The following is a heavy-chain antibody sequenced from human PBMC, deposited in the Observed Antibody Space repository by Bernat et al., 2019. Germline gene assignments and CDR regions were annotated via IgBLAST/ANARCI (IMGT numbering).Heavy chain of an antibody. D-gene: IGHD1-1*01. CDR2: IEHGGAT. V-gene: IGHV4-4*02. J-gene: IGHJ6*02. CDR1: GASINSYW. Sequence: QVQLQESGPGLVKPSETLSLTCDVSGASINSYWWSWVRQPPGKGLEWIGEIEHGGATNYNPSLKSRVTISVDKSKNQFSLKLSSVTDADTALYYCARNEAYCIEVWGQGTTVTVS. CDR3: ARNEAYCIEV.